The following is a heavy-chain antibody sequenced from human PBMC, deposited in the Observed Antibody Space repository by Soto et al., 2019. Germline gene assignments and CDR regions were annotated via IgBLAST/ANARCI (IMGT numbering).Heavy chain of an antibody. CDR3: ARGRSSGLDAFDI. D-gene: IGHD3-22*01. CDR1: AGSVSSGSDY. V-gene: IGHV4-61*01. Sequence: XETLSLMSTVSAGSVSSGSDYWSWIRQPPGKGLEWIGYIYYSGSTNYNPSLKSRVTISVDTSKNQFSLKLSSVTAADTAVYYCARGRSSGLDAFDIWGQGTMVTVSS. J-gene: IGHJ3*02. CDR2: IYYSGST.